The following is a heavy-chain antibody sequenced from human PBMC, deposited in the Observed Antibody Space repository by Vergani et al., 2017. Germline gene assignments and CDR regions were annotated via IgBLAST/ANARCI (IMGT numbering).Heavy chain of an antibody. D-gene: IGHD5-18*01. CDR2: IRNKANSYTT. CDR1: GFTFTDAW. Sequence: EVQLVESGGGLVKSGGSLRLSCVASGFTFTDAWMSWVRQAPGKGLEWIGHIRNKANSYTTEYAPSVKGRFIISRDDSKRLAYLQLSGLKTEDTAVYFCSRGRGYSFGYSDYWGQGTLVTVSS. CDR3: SRGRGYSFGYSDY. J-gene: IGHJ4*02. V-gene: IGHV3-72*01.